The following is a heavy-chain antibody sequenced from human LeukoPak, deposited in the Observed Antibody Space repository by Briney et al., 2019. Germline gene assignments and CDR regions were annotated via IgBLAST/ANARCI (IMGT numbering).Heavy chain of an antibody. CDR3: ARDLRYSSSWYGFDP. J-gene: IGHJ5*02. V-gene: IGHV3-7*01. D-gene: IGHD6-13*01. CDR1: GFTFSSYS. CDR2: IKQDGSEK. Sequence: GGSLRLSCAASGFTFSSYSMNWVRQAPGKGLEWVANIKQDGSEKYYVDSVKGRFTISRDNAKNSLYLQMNSLRAEDTAAYYCARDLRYSSSWYGFDPWGQGTLVTVSS.